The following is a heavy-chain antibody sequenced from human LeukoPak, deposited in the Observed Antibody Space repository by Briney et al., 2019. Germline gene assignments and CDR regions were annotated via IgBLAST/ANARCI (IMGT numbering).Heavy chain of an antibody. CDR3: AKGPVGATSYFDS. Sequence: PGGSLRLSCSASGFTFSSYAMHWVRQAPGKGLEYVSGIRSNGGSTYYADSVKGRFTISRDDSKNILYLQMSSLRPEDTAVYYCAKGPVGATSYFDSWGQGTLVTVSS. V-gene: IGHV3-64D*08. CDR2: IRSNGGST. J-gene: IGHJ4*02. CDR1: GFTFSSYA. D-gene: IGHD1-26*01.